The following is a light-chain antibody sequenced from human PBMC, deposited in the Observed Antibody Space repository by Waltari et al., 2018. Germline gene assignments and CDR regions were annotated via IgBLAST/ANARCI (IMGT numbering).Light chain of an antibody. Sequence: DIQMTQSPSSLSASVGDRVTITCRASQSISNYLNWYQQKPGKAPKLLIYAASSLQSGVPSRLSGGGSGTDFTLTISSLQREDFATYYCQQSYSTPLTFGQGTRVEIK. CDR1: QSISNY. V-gene: IGKV1-39*01. J-gene: IGKJ1*01. CDR3: QQSYSTPLT. CDR2: AAS.